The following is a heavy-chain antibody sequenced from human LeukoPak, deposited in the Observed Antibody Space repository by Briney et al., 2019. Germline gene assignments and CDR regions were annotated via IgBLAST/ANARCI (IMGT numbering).Heavy chain of an antibody. Sequence: GGSLRLSCAASGFTFSSYEMNWVRQAPGKGLEWVSYISSSGSTIYYADTVKGRFTISRDNAKNSLYLQMNSLRAEDTAVYYCARITVVITYFDYWGQGTLVTVSS. V-gene: IGHV3-48*03. D-gene: IGHD3-22*01. CDR2: ISSSGSTI. CDR1: GFTFSSYE. J-gene: IGHJ4*02. CDR3: ARITVVITYFDY.